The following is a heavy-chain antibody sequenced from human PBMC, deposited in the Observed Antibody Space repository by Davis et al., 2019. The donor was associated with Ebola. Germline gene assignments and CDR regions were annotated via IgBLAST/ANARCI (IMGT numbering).Heavy chain of an antibody. D-gene: IGHD3-3*01. J-gene: IGHJ5*02. Sequence: SETLSLTCTVSGGSISNSYWSWIRQPPGEGLEWIGYIYFSGNIDYNPSLKSRASISVDTSQNQFSLNLNSVTAADTAVYYCARWNYHVWWGGSFDPWGQGTLVTVSS. CDR3: ARWNYHVWWGGSFDP. CDR2: IYFSGNI. V-gene: IGHV4-59*01. CDR1: GGSISNSY.